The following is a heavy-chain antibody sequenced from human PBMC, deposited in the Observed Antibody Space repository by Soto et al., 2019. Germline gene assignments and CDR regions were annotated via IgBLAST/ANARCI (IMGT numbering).Heavy chain of an antibody. V-gene: IGHV3-7*05. CDR1: GFTLSMYW. CDR2: IKQDGSKK. J-gene: IGHJ3*02. D-gene: IGHD6-13*01. Sequence: EVQLEESGGGLVQPGGSLRLSCAASGFTLSMYWITWFRRAPGRGLEWGANIKQDGSKKSYLDSVRGRFTISRDNVRNSLYLQMDSLRAEDTALYYCARDVSPGSSSLYLDAFDIWGQGTMVIVSS. CDR3: ARDVSPGSSSLYLDAFDI.